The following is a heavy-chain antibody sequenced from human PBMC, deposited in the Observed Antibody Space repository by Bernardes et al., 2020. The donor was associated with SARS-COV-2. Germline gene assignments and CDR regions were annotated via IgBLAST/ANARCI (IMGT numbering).Heavy chain of an antibody. CDR1: GFTFSSSV. J-gene: IGHJ4*02. Sequence: VGSLRLSCAASGFTFSSSVMNWVRQAPGKGLEWVSYISTGGSTKYYADSVKGRFTISRDNAKSSLYLQMNSLRAEDTAVYYCAREYTYGFDSWGQGTLVTVSS. V-gene: IGHV3-48*03. D-gene: IGHD5-18*01. CDR3: AREYTYGFDS. CDR2: ISTGGSTK.